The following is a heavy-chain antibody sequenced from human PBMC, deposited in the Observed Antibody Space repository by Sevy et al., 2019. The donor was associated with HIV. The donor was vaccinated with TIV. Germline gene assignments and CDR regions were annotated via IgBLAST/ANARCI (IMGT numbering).Heavy chain of an antibody. CDR3: AREGCTKPHDY. D-gene: IGHD2-8*01. V-gene: IGHV3-23*01. CDR2: LSFGCGEI. J-gene: IGHJ4*02. CDR1: GFTFSKYS. Sequence: GGSLRLSCAASGFTFSKYSMSWVRQPPGKGLEWVSTLSFGCGEINYADSVKGRFTISRDNSKSSGYLQINNLRPEDTAVYYCAREGCTKPHDYWGQGTLVTVSS.